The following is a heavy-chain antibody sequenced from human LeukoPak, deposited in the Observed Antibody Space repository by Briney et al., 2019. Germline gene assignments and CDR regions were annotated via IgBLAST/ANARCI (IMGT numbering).Heavy chain of an antibody. CDR1: GYSISSGYF. Sequence: SETLSLTCSISGYSISSGYFWGWIRQPPGKGLEWIGYIYYSENTYYNPSLKSRVTISIDTSKNQFYLKLSSLTAADTAVYYCARRDDSSGYHKIFDYWGPGTLVTVSS. J-gene: IGHJ4*02. CDR3: ARRDDSSGYHKIFDY. CDR2: IYYSENT. D-gene: IGHD3-22*01. V-gene: IGHV4-38-2*02.